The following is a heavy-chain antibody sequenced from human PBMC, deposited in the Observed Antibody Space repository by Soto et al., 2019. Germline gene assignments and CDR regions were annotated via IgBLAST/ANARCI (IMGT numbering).Heavy chain of an antibody. CDR2: ISGSGGST. CDR3: AEHIAARRF. D-gene: IGHD6-6*01. V-gene: IGHV3-23*01. J-gene: IGHJ4*02. CDR1: VFTFSSYA. Sequence: GWSLRLSCASSVFTFSSYAMSWVRQAPGKGLEWVSAISGSGGSTYYADSVKGRFTISRDNSKNTLYLQMNSLRAEDTAVYYCAEHIAARRFWGQGTLVTVSS.